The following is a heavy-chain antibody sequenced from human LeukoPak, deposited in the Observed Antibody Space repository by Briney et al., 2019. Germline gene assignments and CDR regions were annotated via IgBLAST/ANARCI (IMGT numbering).Heavy chain of an antibody. CDR1: GFTFSSYS. Sequence: PGGSLRLSRAASGFTFSSYSMNWVRQAPGKGLEWVSSISSSSSYIYYADSVKGRFTISRDNAKNSLYLQMNSLRAEDTAVYYCASHQVPFDYWGQGTLVTVSS. V-gene: IGHV3-21*01. CDR3: ASHQVPFDY. J-gene: IGHJ4*02. CDR2: ISSSSSYI.